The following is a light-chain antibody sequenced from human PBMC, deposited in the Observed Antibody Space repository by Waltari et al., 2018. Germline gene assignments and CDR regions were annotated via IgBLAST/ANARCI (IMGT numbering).Light chain of an antibody. V-gene: IGKV1-39*01. CDR1: QSINNF. Sequence: DIQMTQSPSSLSASVGYRVTITCRASQSINNFLIWYQQRPGRAPRFLIYSASSLQSGVPARFSGSGSGTDFTLTITSLQPEDFATYYCQQSYTSPATFGQGTKVEIK. CDR3: QQSYTSPAT. CDR2: SAS. J-gene: IGKJ1*01.